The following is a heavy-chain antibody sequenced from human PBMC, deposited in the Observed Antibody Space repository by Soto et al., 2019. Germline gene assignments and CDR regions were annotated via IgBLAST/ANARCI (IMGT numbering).Heavy chain of an antibody. CDR2: IYYSGST. J-gene: IGHJ3*02. D-gene: IGHD3-10*01. CDR1: GGSITSGGYY. CDR3: AKERRGGPYYYISGSRRDALDI. V-gene: IGHV4-31*03. Sequence: QVQLQESGPGLVKPSQTLSLTCTVSGGSITSGGYYWNWIRQYPGKGLAWIGYIYYSGSTYYKTSSKSRVTISLDTSKNQFSLRLSSVTAADTAVYYCAKERRGGPYYYISGSRRDALDIWGQGTMVTVSS.